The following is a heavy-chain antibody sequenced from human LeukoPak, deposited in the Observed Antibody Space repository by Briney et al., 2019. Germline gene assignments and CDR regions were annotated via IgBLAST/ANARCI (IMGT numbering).Heavy chain of an antibody. Sequence: PSETLSLTCTVSGGSISGYFWSWIRQPPGKGLEWIGFIYYSGSTKYNPSLNSRVTISVDTSKNQFSLKLSSVTAADTAVYYCARGAELPDYWGQGTLVTVSS. CDR1: GGSISGYF. V-gene: IGHV4-59*01. J-gene: IGHJ4*02. CDR3: ARGAELPDY. D-gene: IGHD2-15*01. CDR2: IYYSGST.